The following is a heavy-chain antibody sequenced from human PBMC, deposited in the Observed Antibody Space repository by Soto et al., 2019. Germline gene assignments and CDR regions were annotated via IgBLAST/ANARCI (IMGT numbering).Heavy chain of an antibody. CDR1: GGSISSYY. J-gene: IGHJ6*02. Sequence: SETLSLTCTVSGGSISSYYWSWIRQPPGKGLEWIGYIYYSGSTNYNPSLKSRVTISVDTSKNQFSLKLSSVTAADTAVYYCARDLGTPGHRDYYYYGMDVWGQGTTVTVSS. CDR3: ARDLGTPGHRDYYYYGMDV. D-gene: IGHD2-15*01. CDR2: IYYSGST. V-gene: IGHV4-59*01.